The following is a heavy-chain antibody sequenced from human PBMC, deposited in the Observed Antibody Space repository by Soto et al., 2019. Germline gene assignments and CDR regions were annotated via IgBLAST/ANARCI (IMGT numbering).Heavy chain of an antibody. J-gene: IGHJ5*02. D-gene: IGHD1-1*01. V-gene: IGHV4-31*03. Sequence: SETLSLTCTVSGGSISSGGYYWSWIRQHPGKGLEWIGYIYYSGSTYYNPSLKSRVTISVDTSKNQFSLKLSSVTAADTAVYYCARDRVVRTTGTTSFWFDPWGQGTLVTVS. CDR3: ARDRVVRTTGTTSFWFDP. CDR2: IYYSGST. CDR1: GGSISSGGYY.